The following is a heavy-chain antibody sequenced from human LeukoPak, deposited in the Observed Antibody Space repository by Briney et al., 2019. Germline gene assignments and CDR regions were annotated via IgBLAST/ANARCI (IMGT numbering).Heavy chain of an antibody. CDR1: GLTFSTSA. CDR3: AKMGSTPYYDHFDYFDY. D-gene: IGHD3-16*01. V-gene: IGHV3-23*01. CDR2: ISGSGVTT. J-gene: IGHJ4*02. Sequence: GGSLRLSCGASGLTFSTSAMSWVRQAPGKGLEWISGISGSGVTTYYADSVKGRFTTSRDNSENTVYLQMDSLRVEDTALYYCAKMGSTPYYDHFDYFDYWGQGTQVTVSS.